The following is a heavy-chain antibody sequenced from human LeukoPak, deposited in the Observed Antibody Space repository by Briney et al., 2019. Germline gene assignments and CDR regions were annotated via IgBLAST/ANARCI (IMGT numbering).Heavy chain of an antibody. Sequence: SETLSVTCAVYGGSFSGYYWSWIRQPPGNGLEWIGEINHSGSTNYNPSLKSRVTISVDTSKNQFSLKLSSVTAADTAVYYCARDQLLHNYYYYGMDVWGQGTTVTVSS. CDR3: ARDQLLHNYYYYGMDV. CDR1: GGSFSGYY. V-gene: IGHV4-34*01. D-gene: IGHD2-2*01. CDR2: INHSGST. J-gene: IGHJ6*02.